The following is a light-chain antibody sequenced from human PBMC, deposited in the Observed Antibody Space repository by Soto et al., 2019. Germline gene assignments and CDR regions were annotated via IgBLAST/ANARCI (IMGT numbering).Light chain of an antibody. Sequence: DIQMTQSPSTLPASVGDRVTITCRASQSISNWLAWYQQKPGTAPKVLIYHASNLQSGVPSRFSGSGSGTEFTLTISSLQPEDVATYYCLQLNTYPWTFGQGTKVEIK. CDR1: QSISNW. CDR2: HAS. CDR3: LQLNTYPWT. V-gene: IGKV1-5*01. J-gene: IGKJ1*01.